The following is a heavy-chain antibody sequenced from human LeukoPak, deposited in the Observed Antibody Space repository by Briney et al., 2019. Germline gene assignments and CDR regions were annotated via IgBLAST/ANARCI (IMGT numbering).Heavy chain of an antibody. D-gene: IGHD3-10*01. J-gene: IGHJ4*02. V-gene: IGHV4-34*01. CDR2: IHHSGST. Sequence: SETLSLTCAVYGGSYSGHYWSWIGQPPGKGLEWIGEIHHSGSTNYNPSLKSRVTISVDTSTNQFSLKLSSVTAADTAVYYCARIWPDYWCQGTLVTVSS. CDR3: ARIWPDY. CDR1: GGSYSGHY.